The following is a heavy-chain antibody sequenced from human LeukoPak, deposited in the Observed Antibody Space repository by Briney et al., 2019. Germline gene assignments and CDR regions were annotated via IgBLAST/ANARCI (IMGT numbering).Heavy chain of an antibody. J-gene: IGHJ4*02. V-gene: IGHV3-7*01. Sequence: GGSLRLSCAVSGFTFSSSYMNWVRQAPGKGLEWLANIKQDGSEKYYVDSVKGRFTISRDNAKNSLYLQMNSLRAEDTAVYYCARVDIVATDAGDYWGQGTLVTVSS. CDR3: ARVDIVATDAGDY. CDR1: GFTFSSSY. CDR2: IKQDGSEK. D-gene: IGHD5-12*01.